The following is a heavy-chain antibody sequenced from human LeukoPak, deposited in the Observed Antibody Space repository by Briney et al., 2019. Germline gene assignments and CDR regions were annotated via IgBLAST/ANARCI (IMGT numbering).Heavy chain of an antibody. CDR1: GFTFSSYA. D-gene: IGHD4-17*01. J-gene: IGHJ4*02. CDR2: ISYDGSNK. Sequence: GGSLRLSCAASGFTFSSYAMHWVRQAPGKGLEWVAVISYDGSNKYYADSVKGRFTISRDNSKNTLYLQMNSLRAEDTAVYYCARGRRGGDYGGGFGYWGQGTLVTVSS. V-gene: IGHV3-30-3*01. CDR3: ARGRRGGDYGGGFGY.